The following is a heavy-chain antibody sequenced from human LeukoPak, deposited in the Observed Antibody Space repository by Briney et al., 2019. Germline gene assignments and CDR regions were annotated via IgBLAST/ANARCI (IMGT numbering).Heavy chain of an antibody. CDR3: ARGHDYSNQFDY. J-gene: IGHJ4*02. Sequence: ASVKVSCKASGYTFSSYDVNWVRQATGQGLEWMGWMNPNSGNTGYAQKFQGRVTMTRNTSISTAYMELSSLRSEDTAVYYCARGHDYSNQFDYWGQGTLVTVSS. CDR1: GYTFSSYD. CDR2: MNPNSGNT. D-gene: IGHD4-11*01. V-gene: IGHV1-8*01.